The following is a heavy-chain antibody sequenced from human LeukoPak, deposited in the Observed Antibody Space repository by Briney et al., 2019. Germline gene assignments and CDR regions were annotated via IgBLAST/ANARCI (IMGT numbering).Heavy chain of an antibody. CDR1: GGSISSYY. D-gene: IGHD6-13*01. CDR3: ARAGSWKLNFDY. V-gene: IGHV4-59*01. CDR2: IYYSGST. Sequence: SETLSLTCTVSGGSISSYYWSWVRQPPGKGLEWIGYIYYSGSTSYNPSLKSRVTISVDTSKNRFSLKLSSVTAADTAVYYCARAGSWKLNFDYWGQGTLVTVSS. J-gene: IGHJ4*02.